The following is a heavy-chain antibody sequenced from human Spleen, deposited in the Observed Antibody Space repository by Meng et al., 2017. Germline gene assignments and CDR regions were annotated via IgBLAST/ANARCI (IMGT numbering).Heavy chain of an antibody. D-gene: IGHD6-19*01. CDR2: IGHSGIT. Sequence: QLQLQDSGPRLVKPSETLSLPCPVSGGSISSSSYYWGWIRQPPGKGLEWIGSIGHSGITYYTPSLKSRVTVSIDTSKSQFSLKLTSVTAADTAVYYCVRSSGWVRTGFDPWGQGTLVTVSS. V-gene: IGHV4-39*01. CDR1: GGSISSSSYY. CDR3: VRSSGWVRTGFDP. J-gene: IGHJ5*02.